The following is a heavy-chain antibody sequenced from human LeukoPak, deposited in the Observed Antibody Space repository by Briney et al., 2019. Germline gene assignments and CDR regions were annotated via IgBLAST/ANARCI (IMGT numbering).Heavy chain of an antibody. CDR1: GGSISSYY. D-gene: IGHD4-17*01. Sequence: SETLSLTCTVSGGSISSYYWSWIRQPPGKGLEWIGYIYYSGSTNYNPSLKSRVTISVDTSKNQFSLKLGSVTAADTAVYYCARGSDYGDLFDYWGQGTLVTVSS. V-gene: IGHV4-59*01. CDR3: ARGSDYGDLFDY. J-gene: IGHJ4*02. CDR2: IYYSGST.